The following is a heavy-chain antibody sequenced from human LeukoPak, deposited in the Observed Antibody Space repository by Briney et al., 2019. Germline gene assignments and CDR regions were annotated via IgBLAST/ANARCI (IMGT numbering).Heavy chain of an antibody. CDR2: ISSDGNTE. J-gene: IGHJ4*02. CDR3: ARDIVNGPFVTSLES. CDR1: GFSLTTYP. D-gene: IGHD2-8*01. Sequence: GGSLRLSCAASGFSLTTYPMNWIRQVPGKGLEWVSHISSDGNTEYYADSVRVRFTMSRDNAKNSLDLHINSLRTEDTAVYYCARDIVNGPFVTSLESWGQGALVTVSS. V-gene: IGHV3-48*03.